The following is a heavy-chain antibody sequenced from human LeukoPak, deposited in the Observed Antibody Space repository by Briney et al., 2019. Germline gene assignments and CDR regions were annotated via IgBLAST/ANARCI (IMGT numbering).Heavy chain of an antibody. D-gene: IGHD2-15*01. CDR2: IKQDGSEK. CDR3: ARGRFWWFA. V-gene: IGHV3-7*01. J-gene: IGHJ5*02. CDR1: GFTFSSYW. Sequence: GGSLRLSCAASGFTFSSYWMSWVRQAPGKGLEWVANIKQDGSEKYYADSVKGRFTISRDNAKNSLSLQMNSLSGDDTAMYYCARGRFWWFAWGLGTLVTVSS.